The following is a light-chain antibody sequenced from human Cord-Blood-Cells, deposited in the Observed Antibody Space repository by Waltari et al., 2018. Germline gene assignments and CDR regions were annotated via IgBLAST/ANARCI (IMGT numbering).Light chain of an antibody. CDR1: QGISSY. J-gene: IGKJ2*03. V-gene: IGKV1-8*01. CDR2: AAS. Sequence: AIRMTQSPSSFSASQGERVTIPCRASQGISSYLAWYEQKPGKAPKILPYAASTLQSGVPSRFSGSGSGTDFTLTISCLQSEDFATYYCQQYYSYPYSFGQGTKLEIK. CDR3: QQYYSYPYS.